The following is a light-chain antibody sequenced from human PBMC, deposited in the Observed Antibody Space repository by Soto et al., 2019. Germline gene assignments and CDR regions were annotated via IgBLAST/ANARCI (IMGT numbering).Light chain of an antibody. V-gene: IGLV2-11*01. Sequence: QSALTQPHSVSGSPGQSVTISCTGTSSDVGGYDYVSWYQQHPGKAPKLMIYDVNQRPSGVPDRFSGSKSGNTASLTISGLQAEDEGDYYCCSYADTYSVFGGGTKLTVL. CDR1: SSDVGGYDY. CDR2: DVN. J-gene: IGLJ2*01. CDR3: CSYADTYSV.